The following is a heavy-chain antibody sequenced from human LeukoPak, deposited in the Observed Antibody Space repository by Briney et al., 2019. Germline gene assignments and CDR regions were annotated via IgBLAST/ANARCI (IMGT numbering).Heavy chain of an antibody. D-gene: IGHD5-24*01. CDR1: GGSISSYY. V-gene: IGHV4-59*01. Sequence: SETLSLTCTVSGGSISSYYWSWIRQPPGKGLEWIGYIYYSGSTNYNPSLKSRVTISVDTSKNQFSLKLSSVTAADTAVYYCASLARGRGYWGQGTLVTVSS. J-gene: IGHJ4*02. CDR2: IYYSGST. CDR3: ASLARGRGY.